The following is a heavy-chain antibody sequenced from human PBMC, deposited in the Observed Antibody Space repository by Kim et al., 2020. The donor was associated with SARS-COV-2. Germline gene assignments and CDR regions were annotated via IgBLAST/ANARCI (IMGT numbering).Heavy chain of an antibody. CDR1: GGSFSGYY. Sequence: SETLSLTCAVYGGSFSGYYWSWIRQPPGKGLEWIGEINHSGSTNYNPSLKSRVTISVDTSKNQFSLKLSSVTAADTAVYYCARRIFGVVIRYGAIDYWGQGTLVTVSS. J-gene: IGHJ4*02. D-gene: IGHD3-3*01. V-gene: IGHV4-34*01. CDR2: INHSGST. CDR3: ARRIFGVVIRYGAIDY.